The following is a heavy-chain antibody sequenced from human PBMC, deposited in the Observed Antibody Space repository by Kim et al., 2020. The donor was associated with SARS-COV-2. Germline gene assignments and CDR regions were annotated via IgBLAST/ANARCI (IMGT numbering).Heavy chain of an antibody. Sequence: ASVKVSCKASGYTFTSYDINWVRQATGQGLEWMGWMNPNSGNTGYAQKFQGRVTMTRNTSISTAYMELSSLRSEDTAVYYCARRYRVELWLGYNWFDPWGQEPWSPSPQ. CDR3: ARRYRVELWLGYNWFDP. J-gene: IGHJ5*02. CDR2: MNPNSGNT. D-gene: IGHD3-10*01. CDR1: GYTFTSYD. V-gene: IGHV1-8*01.